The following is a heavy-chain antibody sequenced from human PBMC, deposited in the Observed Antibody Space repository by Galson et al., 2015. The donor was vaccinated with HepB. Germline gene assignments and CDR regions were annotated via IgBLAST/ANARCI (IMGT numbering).Heavy chain of an antibody. J-gene: IGHJ4*02. D-gene: IGHD3-3*01. CDR1: GYRFSGYV. CDR3: ARSSVDFWY. V-gene: IGHV1-18*01. CDR2: VNPDTGNT. Sequence: SVKVSCKASGYRFSGYVISWIRQAPGQGLEWMGWVNPDTGNTKYGHRFEGRVTMTADTSTSIAYTKLRNLTSDDTAVYYCARSSVDFWYWGQGALVTVSS.